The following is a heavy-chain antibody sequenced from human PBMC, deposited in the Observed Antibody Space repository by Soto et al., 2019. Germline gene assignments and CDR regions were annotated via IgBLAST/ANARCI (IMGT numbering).Heavy chain of an antibody. Sequence: QVQLVESGGGVVQPGRSLRLSCAASGFTFSRYGMHWVRQAPGKGLEWVAVISFDGNDEDYADSVKGRFTISRDNSKNTLYLQMNSLRVEDTAVYYCAKLMFGGYCTNVVCYIPDHWGQGTLLTVSS. CDR3: AKLMFGGYCTNVVCYIPDH. V-gene: IGHV3-30*18. J-gene: IGHJ4*02. CDR1: GFTFSRYG. D-gene: IGHD2-8*01. CDR2: ISFDGNDE.